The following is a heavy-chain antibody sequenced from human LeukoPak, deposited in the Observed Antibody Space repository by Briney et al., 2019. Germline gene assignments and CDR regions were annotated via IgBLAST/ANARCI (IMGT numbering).Heavy chain of an antibody. CDR1: GFTFSSYW. Sequence: PGGSLRLSCAASGFTFSSYWMSWVRQAPGKGLEWVANIKQDGSDKYHVDSVKGRFTISRDNAKNSLYLQMSSLRAEDTAVYYCARGGHRQKEFWGQGTLVTVSS. D-gene: IGHD3-10*01. CDR2: IKQDGSDK. V-gene: IGHV3-7*01. CDR3: ARGGHRQKEF. J-gene: IGHJ4*02.